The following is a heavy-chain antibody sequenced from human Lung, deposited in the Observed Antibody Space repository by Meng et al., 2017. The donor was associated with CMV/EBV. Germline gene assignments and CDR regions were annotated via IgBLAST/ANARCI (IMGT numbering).Heavy chain of an antibody. CDR3: ARDATVSQVWSWPRATPHDGMDV. CDR1: GFTFSSCT. V-gene: IGHV3-21*06. J-gene: IGHJ6*02. D-gene: IGHD5-18*01. Sequence: GGSLRLXCAASGFTFSSCTMNWVRQAPGKGLEWVSSISSSSGYIYYADSVKGRFTISRDNAKNSLYLQMNSLRAEDTAVYYCARDATVSQVWSWPRATPHDGMDVWXQGTTVTVSS. CDR2: ISSSSGYI.